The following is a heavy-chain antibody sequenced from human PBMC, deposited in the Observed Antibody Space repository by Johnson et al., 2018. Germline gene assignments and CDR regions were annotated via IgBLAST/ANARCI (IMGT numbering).Heavy chain of an antibody. CDR3: ARERRYCTNGVCYRWHDAFDI. J-gene: IGHJ3*02. CDR1: GGSFSGYY. CDR2: INHIGST. Sequence: QEQLQQWGAGLLKPSETLSLTCAVYGGSFSGYYWSWIRQPPGKGLEWTGEINHIGSTNCNQSLKSLVTISVDTSKNQFPLKLSSVTAADTVVYYCARERRYCTNGVCYRWHDAFDIWGQGTMVTVSS. V-gene: IGHV4-34*01. D-gene: IGHD2-8*01.